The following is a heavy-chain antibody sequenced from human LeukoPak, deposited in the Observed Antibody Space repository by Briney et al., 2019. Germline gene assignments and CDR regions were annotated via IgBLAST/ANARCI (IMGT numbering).Heavy chain of an antibody. Sequence: ASVKVSCKPSGYTFTSYGISWVRLAPGPGIEWMGWISAYNGNTNYAQKLQCRVPMTTDTPTSTAYMELRSLRTDDTAVYYCARDLSVGAAALYYFDYCGQGTLVTVSS. CDR1: GYTFTSYG. D-gene: IGHD1-26*01. CDR3: ARDLSVGAAALYYFDY. V-gene: IGHV1-18*01. J-gene: IGHJ4*02. CDR2: ISAYNGNT.